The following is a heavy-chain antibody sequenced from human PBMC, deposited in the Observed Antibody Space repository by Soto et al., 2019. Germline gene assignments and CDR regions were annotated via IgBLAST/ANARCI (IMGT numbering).Heavy chain of an antibody. J-gene: IGHJ4*02. V-gene: IGHV1-46*01. CDR1: GYTFTSYY. CDR2: INPSGGST. CDR3: ARDGRQTNWNDQFLDY. D-gene: IGHD1-20*01. Sequence: QVQLVQSGAEVKKPGASVKVSCKASGYTFTSYYMHWVRQAPGQGLEWMGIINPSGGSTSYAQKFQRRVTMTRDTSASTVYMELSSLRSEDTAVYYCARDGRQTNWNDQFLDYWGQGTLVTVSS.